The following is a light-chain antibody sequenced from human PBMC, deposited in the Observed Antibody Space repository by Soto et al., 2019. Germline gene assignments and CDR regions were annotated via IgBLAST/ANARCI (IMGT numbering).Light chain of an antibody. CDR1: QDISNY. CDR2: DAA. CDR3: QQYDNLVLT. V-gene: IGKV1-33*01. J-gene: IGKJ1*01. Sequence: DIQMTQSPSSLSASVGDRVTITCQASQDISNYLNWYQQKPGKAPKLLIYDAANLETGVPPRFSGSGSGTDFTFTISSLQPEDIATYFCQQYDNLVLTFGQGTKVEIK.